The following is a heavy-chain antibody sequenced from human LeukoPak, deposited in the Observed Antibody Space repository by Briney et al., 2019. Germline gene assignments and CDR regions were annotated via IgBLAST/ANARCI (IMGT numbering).Heavy chain of an antibody. Sequence: SETPSLTCAVYGGSYSGYYWSWIRQPPGKGLEWIGEINHSGSTNYNPSLKSRVTISVDTSKNQFSLKLSSVTAADTAVYYCARAPPYDFWSLYNWFDPWGQGTLVTVSS. CDR2: INHSGST. D-gene: IGHD3-3*01. CDR3: ARAPPYDFWSLYNWFDP. J-gene: IGHJ5*02. V-gene: IGHV4-34*01. CDR1: GGSYSGYY.